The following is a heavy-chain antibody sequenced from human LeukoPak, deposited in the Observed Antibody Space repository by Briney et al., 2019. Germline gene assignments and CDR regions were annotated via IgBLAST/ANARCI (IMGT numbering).Heavy chain of an antibody. CDR2: IIPIFGTA. CDR1: GGTFSSYA. D-gene: IGHD3-22*01. V-gene: IGHV1-69*01. J-gene: IGHJ4*02. Sequence: GSSVKVSCKASGGTFSSYAISWVRQAPGQGLEWMGGIIPIFGTANYAQKFQGRVTITADESTSTAYMELSSLRSEGTAVYYCAVTGGLYYDSFHWGQGTLVTVSS. CDR3: AVTGGLYYDSFH.